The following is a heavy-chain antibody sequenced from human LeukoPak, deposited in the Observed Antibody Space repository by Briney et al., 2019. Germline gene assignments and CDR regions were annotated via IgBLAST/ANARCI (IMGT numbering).Heavy chain of an antibody. J-gene: IGHJ4*02. D-gene: IGHD6-13*01. V-gene: IGHV3-30*02. CDR3: ARDRQYSSSWHFDY. CDR1: GFTFSSYG. CDR2: IRYDGSNK. Sequence: GGSLRLSCAASGFTFSSYGMHWVRQARGKGLEWVAFIRYDGSNKYYADSVKGRFTISRDNSKNTLYLQMNSLRAEDTAVYYCARDRQYSSSWHFDYWGQGTLVTVSS.